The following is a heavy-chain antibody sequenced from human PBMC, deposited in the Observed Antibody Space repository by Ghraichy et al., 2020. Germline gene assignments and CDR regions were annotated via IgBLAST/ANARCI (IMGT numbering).Heavy chain of an antibody. V-gene: IGHV1-18*01. CDR2: ISAYNGNT. J-gene: IGHJ6*02. CDR1: GETFTSYG. Sequence: ASVKVSCKASGETFTSYGISWVRQAPGQGLEWMGWISAYNGNTNYAQKLQGRVTMTTDTSTSTAYMELRSLRSDDTAVYYCARDKKHLSKYYYYYYGMDVWGQGTTVTVSS. CDR3: ARDKKHLSKYYYYYYGMDV.